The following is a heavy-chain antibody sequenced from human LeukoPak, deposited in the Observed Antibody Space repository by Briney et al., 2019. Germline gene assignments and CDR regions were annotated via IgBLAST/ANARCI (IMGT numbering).Heavy chain of an antibody. CDR2: MSPNSGGT. J-gene: IGHJ4*02. CDR1: GYTFTGYN. CDR3: VKDLYMAAASPDH. V-gene: IGHV1-2*02. D-gene: IGHD6-13*01. Sequence: ASVKVSCKASGYTFTGYNMHWVRQAPGQGPEWMGWMSPNSGGTNYAQKFQGRVTMTRDTSINTACMELTRLTSDDTAVYYCVKDLYMAAASPDHWGQGTPVTVSS.